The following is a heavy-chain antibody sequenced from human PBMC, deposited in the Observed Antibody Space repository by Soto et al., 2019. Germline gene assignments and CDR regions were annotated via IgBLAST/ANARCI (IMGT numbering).Heavy chain of an antibody. CDR3: AKDLSAAETISRYFEY. CDR1: GFTFSSYA. Sequence: GGSLRLSCAASGFTFSSYAMSWVRQAPGKGLEWVSGLSGSGGTKYYADSVRGRFSISRDNSKNTLDLQMNSLRAEDTAVYYCAKDLSAAETISRYFEYWGQGTLVTVSS. J-gene: IGHJ4*02. D-gene: IGHD6-13*01. CDR2: LSGSGGTK. V-gene: IGHV3-23*01.